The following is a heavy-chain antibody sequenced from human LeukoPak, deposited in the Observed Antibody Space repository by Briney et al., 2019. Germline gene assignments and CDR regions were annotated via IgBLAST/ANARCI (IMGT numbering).Heavy chain of an antibody. J-gene: IGHJ4*02. D-gene: IGHD6-13*01. Sequence: PSETLSLTCTVSDGSISSSSYYWGWIRQPPGKGLEWIGSIYYSGSTYYNPSLKSRVTISVDTSKNQFSLKLSSVTAADTAVYYCTRDSGSSPGDWGQGILVTVSS. V-gene: IGHV4-39*07. CDR1: DGSISSSSYY. CDR3: TRDSGSSPGD. CDR2: IYYSGST.